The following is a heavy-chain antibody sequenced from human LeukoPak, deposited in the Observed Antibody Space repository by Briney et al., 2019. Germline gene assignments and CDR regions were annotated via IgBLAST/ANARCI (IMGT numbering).Heavy chain of an antibody. Sequence: GASVKVSCKASGYTFTGYYIHWVRQAPGKGLEWMGGFDPEDGETIYAQKFQGRVTMTEDTSTDTAYMELSSLRSEDTAVYYCATARVGATSFDYWGQGTLVTVSS. CDR3: ATARVGATSFDY. J-gene: IGHJ4*02. CDR2: FDPEDGET. D-gene: IGHD1-26*01. CDR1: GYTFTGYY. V-gene: IGHV1-24*01.